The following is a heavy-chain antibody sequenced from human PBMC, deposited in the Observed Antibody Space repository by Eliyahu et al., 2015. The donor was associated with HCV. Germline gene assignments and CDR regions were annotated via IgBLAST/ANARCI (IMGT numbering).Heavy chain of an antibody. CDR1: XFSFNVYD. J-gene: IGHJ4*02. D-gene: IGHD6-19*01. CDR2: ISSSGSTI. CDR3: ARAGQWQTFDR. V-gene: IGHV3-48*03. Sequence: QLVESGGALIQPGGSLSLSCXASXFSFNVYDMNWVRQAPGKGLEGISYISSSGSTIYYADSVEGRFTISRDNAKNSLFLQLNSLTADDTAVYFCARAGQWQTFDRWGQGTRVTVSS.